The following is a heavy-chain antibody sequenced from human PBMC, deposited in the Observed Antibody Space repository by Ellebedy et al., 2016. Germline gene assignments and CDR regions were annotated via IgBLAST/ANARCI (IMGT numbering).Heavy chain of an antibody. CDR2: ISWNGGST. CDR3: AKDRYDFWSGYYLTDY. D-gene: IGHD3-3*01. J-gene: IGHJ4*02. Sequence: GESLKISXAASGFKFHEYTMHWFRQTPGKGLERVSLISWNGGSTYYADSVKGRFTISRDKSRNSLYLQMDTLRTEDTALYYCAKDRYDFWSGYYLTDYWGQGTLVTVSS. CDR1: GFKFHEYT. V-gene: IGHV3-43*01.